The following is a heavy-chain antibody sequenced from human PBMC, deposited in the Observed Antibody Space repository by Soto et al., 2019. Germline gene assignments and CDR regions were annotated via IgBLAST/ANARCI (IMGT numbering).Heavy chain of an antibody. CDR2: IYFSDSDT. V-gene: IGHV5-51*01. J-gene: IGHJ6*02. CDR1: GYTFTSHW. CDR3: ARVVVPAATNYYGMDV. D-gene: IGHD2-2*01. Sequence: GESLKISCKDSGYTFTSHWIAWVRQMPGKGLEWMGIIYFSDSDTRYSPSFQGRVTITADESTSTAYMELSSLRSEDTAVYYCARVVVPAATNYYGMDVWGQGTTVTVSS.